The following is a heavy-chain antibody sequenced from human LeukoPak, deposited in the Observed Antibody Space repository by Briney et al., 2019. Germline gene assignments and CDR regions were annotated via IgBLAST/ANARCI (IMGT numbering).Heavy chain of an antibody. D-gene: IGHD3-9*01. J-gene: IGHJ5*02. CDR1: GGPISSSRYC. CDR3: ARRSDSLGFDP. Sequence: PSETLSLTCTVSGGPISSSRYCWGWIRQPPGKGLEWIGSINYSGGTYYNPSLKSRVAVSVDTSKNQFSLKLSAVTAADTAVYYCARRSDSLGFDPWGQGTLVTVSS. CDR2: INYSGGT. V-gene: IGHV4-39*01.